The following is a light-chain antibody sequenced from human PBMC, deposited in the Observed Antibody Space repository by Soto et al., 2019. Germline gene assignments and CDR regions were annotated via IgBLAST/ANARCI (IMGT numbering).Light chain of an antibody. CDR3: QQYNSYS. CDR1: QSISNW. J-gene: IGKJ1*01. V-gene: IGKV1-5*01. Sequence: DIQMTQSPSTLPASVGDRVTITCRAIQSISNWLAWYQQKPETAPKVLIYHASNLQSGVPSRFSGSGSGTEFTLTISSLQPDDFATYYCQQYNSYSFGQGTKVDIK. CDR2: HAS.